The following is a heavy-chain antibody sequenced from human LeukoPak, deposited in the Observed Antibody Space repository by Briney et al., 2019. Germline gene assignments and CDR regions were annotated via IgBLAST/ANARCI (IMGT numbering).Heavy chain of an antibody. J-gene: IGHJ4*02. CDR1: GYTFTSYY. D-gene: IGHD3-22*01. V-gene: IGHV1-46*01. Sequence: ASVKVSCKASGYTFTSYYMHWVRQAPGQGLEWMGIISPSGGSTSYAQKFQGRVTMTRDMSTSTVYMELSSLRSDDTAVYYCARGHAYLYYYDSTFDYWGQGTLVTVSS. CDR2: ISPSGGST. CDR3: ARGHAYLYYYDSTFDY.